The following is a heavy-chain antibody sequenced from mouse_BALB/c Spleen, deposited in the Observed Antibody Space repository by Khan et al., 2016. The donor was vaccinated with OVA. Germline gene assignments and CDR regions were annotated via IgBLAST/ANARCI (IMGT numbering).Heavy chain of an antibody. CDR3: ARQPYYHYNIMDY. CDR1: GFSLTTYG. V-gene: IGHV2-6-1*01. D-gene: IGHD2-10*01. CDR2: IWSDGTT. J-gene: IGHJ4*01. Sequence: HVQLKESGPGLAAPSQSLSITCTISGFSLTTYGVHWVRQPPGKGLEWLVVIWSDGTTNYNSALKSRLTITKDNSQSQVFLKMNSLQTDDTAIYFCARQPYYHYNIMDYWGQGTSVTVSS.